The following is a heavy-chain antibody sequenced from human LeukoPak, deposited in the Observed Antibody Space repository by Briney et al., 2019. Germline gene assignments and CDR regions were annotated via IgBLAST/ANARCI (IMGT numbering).Heavy chain of an antibody. CDR3: ARLSTVTTGTNWFDP. CDR1: GGTFSSYA. J-gene: IGHJ5*02. V-gene: IGHV1-69*04. D-gene: IGHD4-17*01. CDR2: IIPILGIA. Sequence: SVKVSCEASGGTFSSYAISWVRQAPGQGLEWMGRIIPILGIANYAQKFQGRVTITADKSTSTAYMELSSLRSEDTAVYYCARLSTVTTGTNWFDPWGQGTLVTVSS.